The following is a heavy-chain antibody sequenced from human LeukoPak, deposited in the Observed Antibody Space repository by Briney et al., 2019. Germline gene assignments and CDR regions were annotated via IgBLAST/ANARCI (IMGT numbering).Heavy chain of an antibody. CDR3: ARVNQAVADHFDY. CDR2: IYYSGST. CDR1: GGSISSYY. D-gene: IGHD6-19*01. J-gene: IGHJ4*02. Sequence: PSETLSLSCTVSGGSISSYYWSWIRQPPGKGLEWIGYIYYSGSTNYNPSLKSRVTISVDTSKNQFSLKLYSVTAADTAVYYCARVNQAVADHFDYWGQGTLVTVSS. V-gene: IGHV4-59*01.